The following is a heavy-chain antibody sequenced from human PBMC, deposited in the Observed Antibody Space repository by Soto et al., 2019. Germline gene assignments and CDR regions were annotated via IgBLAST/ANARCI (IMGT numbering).Heavy chain of an antibody. D-gene: IGHD6-19*01. CDR1: GGTFSSYA. CDR3: AREVAGRDYYYGMDV. Sequence: ASVKVSCKASGGTFSSYAISWVRQAPGQGLEWMGGIIPIFGTANYAQKFQGRVTITADESTSTAYMELSSLRSEDTAVYYCAREVAGRDYYYGMDVWGQGTTVTSP. V-gene: IGHV1-69*13. J-gene: IGHJ6*02. CDR2: IIPIFGTA.